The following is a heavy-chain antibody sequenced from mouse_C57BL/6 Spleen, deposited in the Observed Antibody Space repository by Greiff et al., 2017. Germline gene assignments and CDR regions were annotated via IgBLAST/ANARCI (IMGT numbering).Heavy chain of an antibody. J-gene: IGHJ3*01. Sequence: QVQLQQPGAELVKPGASVKLSCKASGYTFTSYWMQWVKQRPGQGLEWIGEIDPSDSYTNYNQKFKGKATLTVDTSSSTAYMQLSSLTSEDSAVYYCARSGQLRLREGFACWGQGTLVTVSA. CDR2: IDPSDSYT. CDR3: ARSGQLRLREGFAC. CDR1: GYTFTSYW. D-gene: IGHD3-2*02. V-gene: IGHV1-50*01.